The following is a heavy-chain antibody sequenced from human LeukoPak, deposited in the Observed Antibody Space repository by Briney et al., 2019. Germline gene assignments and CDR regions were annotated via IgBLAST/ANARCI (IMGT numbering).Heavy chain of an antibody. V-gene: IGHV3-43*01. CDR1: GFAFDDYT. J-gene: IGHJ6*03. CDR3: AKDITVGNYYYYMDV. CDR2: ISWDGGST. Sequence: GGSLRLSCAASGFAFDDYTMHWVRQAPGKGLEWVSLISWDGGSTYYVDSVKGRFTISRDNSKNSLYLQMNSLRTEDTALYYCAKDITVGNYYYYMDVWGKGTTVTVSS. D-gene: IGHD7-27*01.